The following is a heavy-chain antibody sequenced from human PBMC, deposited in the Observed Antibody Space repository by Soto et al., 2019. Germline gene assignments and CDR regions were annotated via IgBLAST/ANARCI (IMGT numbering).Heavy chain of an antibody. Sequence: EVQLLESGGGLVQPGGSLRLSCAASGFTFSSYAMSWVRQAPGKGLEWVSAISGSGGSTYYADSVKGRFTISRDNSKNPLYLQMNSLRAEYTAVYYCANAGGKQLAVDCWGQGTLVTVSS. J-gene: IGHJ4*02. CDR3: ANAGGKQLAVDC. CDR1: GFTFSSYA. D-gene: IGHD6-6*01. CDR2: ISGSGGST. V-gene: IGHV3-23*01.